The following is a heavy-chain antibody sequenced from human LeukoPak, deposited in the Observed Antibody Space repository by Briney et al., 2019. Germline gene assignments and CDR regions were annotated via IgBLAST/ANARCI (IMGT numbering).Heavy chain of an antibody. CDR2: ISSDGSSR. V-gene: IGHV3-74*01. CDR1: EFTFSSYW. Sequence: GGSLGLSCAASEFTFSSYWMHWVRQAPGKGPVWLSRISSDGSSRNYADSVKGRFTISRDNAKNTLYLQMNSLRAEDTATYYCATFTERENYHYTANLWGQGTLVIVS. D-gene: IGHD3-16*02. CDR3: ATFTERENYHYTANL. J-gene: IGHJ4*02.